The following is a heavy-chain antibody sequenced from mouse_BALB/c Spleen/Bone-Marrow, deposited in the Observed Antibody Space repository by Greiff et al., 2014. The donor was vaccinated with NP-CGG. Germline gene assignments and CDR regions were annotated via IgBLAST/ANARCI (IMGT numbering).Heavy chain of an antibody. CDR1: GYTFTSYW. CDR2: INPSNGRT. D-gene: IGHD1-1*01. Sequence: VQLQQSGAELVKPGASVKLSCKASGYTFTSYWMHWVKQRPGQGLEWIGEINPSNGRTNYNEKFKSKATLTVDKSSSTAYMQLSSLTSENSAVYYCAREGNYYGSIAMDYWGQGTSGTVSS. J-gene: IGHJ4*01. CDR3: AREGNYYGSIAMDY. V-gene: IGHV1S81*02.